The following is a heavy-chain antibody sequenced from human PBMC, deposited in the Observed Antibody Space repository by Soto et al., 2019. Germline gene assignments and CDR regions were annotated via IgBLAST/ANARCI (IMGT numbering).Heavy chain of an antibody. CDR3: ARHLLVSIGDPWYFDL. J-gene: IGHJ2*01. D-gene: IGHD3-3*02. CDR1: GGSISSYY. V-gene: IGHV4-59*08. CDR2: IYYSGDT. Sequence: QVQLQESGPGLVKPSETLSLTCTVSGGSISSYYWSWIRQPPGKGLEWIGYIYYSGDTNYNPSLNSRVTISVDTSKNQFSLKLSSVTAADTAVYYCARHLLVSIGDPWYFDLWGRGTLVTVSS.